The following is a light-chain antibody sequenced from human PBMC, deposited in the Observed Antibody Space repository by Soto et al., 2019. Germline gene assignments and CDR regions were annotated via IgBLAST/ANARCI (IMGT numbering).Light chain of an antibody. J-gene: IGKJ1*01. V-gene: IGKV1-9*01. CDR1: QGISTY. CDR2: AAS. CDR3: QQLITCPQT. Sequence: DIQLTQSPSFLSASVGDRVTMTCRASQGISTYLAWYQQKPGKAPKLLIYAASTLQSGVPSGFSGSGSGTEFALAISSLQPEDFATYYCQQLITCPQTFGQGTKVDI.